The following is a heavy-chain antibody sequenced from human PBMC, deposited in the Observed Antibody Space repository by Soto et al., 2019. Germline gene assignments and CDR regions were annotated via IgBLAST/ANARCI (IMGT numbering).Heavy chain of an antibody. J-gene: IGHJ4*02. CDR1: GFTFSSYS. V-gene: IGHV3-48*02. D-gene: IGHD6-19*01. CDR3: LNSYAARGWHESSGY. CDR2: ISSSSSTI. Sequence: GGSLRLSCAASGFTFSSYSMNWVRQAPGKGLEWVSYISSSSSTIYYADSVKGRFTISRDNAKNSLYLQMNSLRDEDTAVYYSLNSYAARGWHESSGYWGRGTVLTVSS.